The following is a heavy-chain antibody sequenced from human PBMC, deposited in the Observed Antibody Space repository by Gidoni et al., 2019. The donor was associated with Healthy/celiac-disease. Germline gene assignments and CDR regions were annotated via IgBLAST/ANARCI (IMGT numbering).Heavy chain of an antibody. V-gene: IGHV3-53*04. J-gene: IGHJ4*02. CDR2: IYSGGST. D-gene: IGHD2-15*01. Sequence: EWVSVIYSGGSTYYADSVKGRFTISRHNSKNTLYLQMNSLRAEDTAVYYCARVHCSGGSCYVFDWGQGTLVTVSS. CDR3: ARVHCSGGSCYVFD.